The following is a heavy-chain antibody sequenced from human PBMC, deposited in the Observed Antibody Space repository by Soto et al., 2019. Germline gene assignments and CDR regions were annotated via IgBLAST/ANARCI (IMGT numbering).Heavy chain of an antibody. J-gene: IGHJ6*02. CDR2: IIPDNGDT. Sequence: ASVKVSCKASGYSFTGNSMHWVRQAPGQGLEWMGWIIPDNGDTNYAQRFRGWVTITRDTSVSTAYMDLNRLKSEDTAVYYCAAWNDHYYGMDVWGQGTTVTVSS. CDR1: GYSFTGNS. CDR3: AAWNDHYYGMDV. V-gene: IGHV1-2*04. D-gene: IGHD1-1*01.